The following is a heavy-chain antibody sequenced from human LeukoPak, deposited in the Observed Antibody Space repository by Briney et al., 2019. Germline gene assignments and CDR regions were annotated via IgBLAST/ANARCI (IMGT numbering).Heavy chain of an antibody. CDR3: ARAGYYYDSSGSPNAFDI. CDR1: GGSISSSNYY. CDR2: IYYSGST. Sequence: PSETLSLPCTVSGGSISSSNYYWGWIRQPPGKGLEWIGTIYYSGSTYYNPSLKSRVTISVDTSKNQFSLKLSSVTAADTAVYYCARAGYYYDSSGSPNAFDIWGQGTMVTVSS. D-gene: IGHD3-22*01. V-gene: IGHV4-39*07. J-gene: IGHJ3*02.